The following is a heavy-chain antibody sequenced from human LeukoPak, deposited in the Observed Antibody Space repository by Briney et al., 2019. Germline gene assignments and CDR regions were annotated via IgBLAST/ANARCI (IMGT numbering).Heavy chain of an antibody. J-gene: IGHJ3*02. Sequence: PSETLSLTCAVYGGSFSGYYWSWIRQPPGKGLEWIGEINHSGSTNYNPSLKSRVTISVDTSKNQFSLKLSSVTAADTAVYYCARSSPYSSSWFYQTGAFDIWGQGTMVTVSS. CDR2: INHSGST. V-gene: IGHV4-34*01. CDR3: ARSSPYSSSWFYQTGAFDI. D-gene: IGHD6-13*01. CDR1: GGSFSGYY.